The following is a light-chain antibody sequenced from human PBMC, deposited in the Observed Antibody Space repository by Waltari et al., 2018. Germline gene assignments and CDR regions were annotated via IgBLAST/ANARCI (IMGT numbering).Light chain of an antibody. Sequence: QSALTQPASVSGSPGQSITISCPGTDSDVGRYDFVSWYQQPPGKAPHLINEEVSNPPSGISSRFAAYKAGNTASLTISGRQAEDEADYYCSSYTTSSAPGVFGTGTRVTVL. CDR1: DSDVGRYDF. CDR3: SSYTTSSAPGV. CDR2: EVS. V-gene: IGLV2-14*01. J-gene: IGLJ1*01.